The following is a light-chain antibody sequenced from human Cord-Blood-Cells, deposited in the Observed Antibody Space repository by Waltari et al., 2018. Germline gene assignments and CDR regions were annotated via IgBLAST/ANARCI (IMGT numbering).Light chain of an antibody. CDR3: AAWDDSLNGQV. CDR1: SSNTGSNT. V-gene: IGLV1-44*01. J-gene: IGLJ3*02. CDR2: SNN. Sequence: QYVLTQPPSASGTPGQSVTISCSGSSSNTGSNTVIWYQQRPGTAPKLLTYSNNPRPSGVPALFTGSKSGPSASLAISGLQSEDEADYYCAAWDDSLNGQVFGGGTKLTVL.